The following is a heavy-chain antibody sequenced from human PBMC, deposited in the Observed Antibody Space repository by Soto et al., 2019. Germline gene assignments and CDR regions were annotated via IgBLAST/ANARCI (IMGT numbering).Heavy chain of an antibody. CDR3: ARDRGGYYYDSSGYYRQTYGMDV. Sequence: GGSLRLSCAASGFTFSSYGMHWVRQAPGKGLEWVAVIWYDGSNKYYADSVKGRFTISRDNSKNTLYLQMNSLRAEDTAGYYCARDRGGYYYDSSGYYRQTYGMDVWGQGTTVTVSS. CDR1: GFTFSSYG. J-gene: IGHJ6*02. D-gene: IGHD3-22*01. CDR2: IWYDGSNK. V-gene: IGHV3-33*01.